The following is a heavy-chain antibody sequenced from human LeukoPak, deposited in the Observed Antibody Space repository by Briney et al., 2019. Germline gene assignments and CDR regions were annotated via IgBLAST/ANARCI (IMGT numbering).Heavy chain of an antibody. V-gene: IGHV4-31*03. CDR3: ARAARGYLYYFDY. CDR1: GGSISSGGYF. D-gene: IGHD3-22*01. Sequence: PSQTLSLTCTVSGGSISSGGYFWSWIRQHPGKDLEWIGYIYYTGSTYYNPSLKSRVAMSLDTSKNQFSLKLSSVTAADTAVYYCARAARGYLYYFDYWGQGTLVTVSS. CDR2: IYYTGST. J-gene: IGHJ4*02.